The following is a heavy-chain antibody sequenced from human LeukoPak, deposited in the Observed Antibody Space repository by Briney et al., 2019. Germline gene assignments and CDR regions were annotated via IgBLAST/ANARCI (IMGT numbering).Heavy chain of an antibody. Sequence: GGSLRLSCAASGFTFSSYWMHWVRQAPGKGLEWVSVIYSGGSTYYPDSVKGRFTISRDNSKNTLYLQMNSLRPEDTAVYYCAREGPSTTVVTPYYGYYGLDVWGQGTTVTVSS. J-gene: IGHJ6*02. CDR1: GFTFSSYW. CDR3: AREGPSTTVVTPYYGYYGLDV. D-gene: IGHD4-23*01. V-gene: IGHV3-66*01. CDR2: IYSGGST.